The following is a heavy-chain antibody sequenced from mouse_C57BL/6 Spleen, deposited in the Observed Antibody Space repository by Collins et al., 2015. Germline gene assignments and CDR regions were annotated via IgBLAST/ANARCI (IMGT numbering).Heavy chain of an antibody. Sequence: QVQLQQPGTELVKPGASVRVSCKASGYTFTSYWMHWVKQRPGQGLEWIGRIQPSDSDNKYNQKFKGKATFTVDKSSNTAYMQLSSLTSEDSAVYYCSINYYSGSRWYFDVWGTGTTVTVSS. CDR1: GYTFTSYW. D-gene: IGHD1-1*01. CDR3: SINYYSGSRWYFDV. CDR2: IQPSDSDN. V-gene: IGHV1-74*01. J-gene: IGHJ1*03.